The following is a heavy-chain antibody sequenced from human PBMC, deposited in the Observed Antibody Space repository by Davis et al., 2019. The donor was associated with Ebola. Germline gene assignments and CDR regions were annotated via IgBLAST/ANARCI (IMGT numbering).Heavy chain of an antibody. D-gene: IGHD1-7*01. CDR2: IIPIFGTA. V-gene: IGHV1-69*13. Sequence: SVKVSCKASGYTFTSYGISWVRQAPGQGLEWMGGIIPIFGTANYAQKFQGRVTITADESTSTAYMELSSLRSEDTAVYYCARGGQLGLLYGFEYWGQGTLVTVSS. CDR3: ARGGQLGLLYGFEY. J-gene: IGHJ4*02. CDR1: GYTFTSYG.